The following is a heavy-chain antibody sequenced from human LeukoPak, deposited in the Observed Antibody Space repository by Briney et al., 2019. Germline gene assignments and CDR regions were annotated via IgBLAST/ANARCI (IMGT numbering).Heavy chain of an antibody. CDR1: GVIFNNYA. CDR2: ISGSGGST. V-gene: IGHV3-23*01. D-gene: IGHD1-7*01. J-gene: IGHJ4*02. Sequence: GGSLRLSCAVSGVIFNNYAMSWVRQAPGKGLEWVSAISGSGGSTYYADSVKGRFTISRDNSKNTLYLQMNSLRAEDTAVYYCANAWPLELPIDYWGQGTLVTVSS. CDR3: ANAWPLELPIDY.